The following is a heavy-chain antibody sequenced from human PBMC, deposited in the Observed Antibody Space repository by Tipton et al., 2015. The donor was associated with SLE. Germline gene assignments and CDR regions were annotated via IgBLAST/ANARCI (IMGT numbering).Heavy chain of an antibody. D-gene: IGHD2-2*01. V-gene: IGHV1-8*01. CDR2: MHPNSGNT. CDR3: AMRSTSSQVDY. J-gene: IGHJ4*02. CDR1: GYTFTNYD. Sequence: QLVQSGPEVKRPGASVKVSCKASGYTFTNYDINWVRQAPGQGLEWMGWMHPNSGNTGYAEKFQGRVTMTRNTSISTAYMELSSLRSEDTATYYCAMRSTSSQVDYWGQGTLVTVSS.